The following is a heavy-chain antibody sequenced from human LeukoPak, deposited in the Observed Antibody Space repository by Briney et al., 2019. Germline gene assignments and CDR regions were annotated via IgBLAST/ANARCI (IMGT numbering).Heavy chain of an antibody. CDR1: GFTFSSYI. D-gene: IGHD3-22*01. Sequence: GGSLRLSCAASGFTFSSYIMNWVRQAPGKGLEWVSSISSSSSYIYYADSVKGRFTISRDNAKNSLYLQMNSLRAEDTAVYYCARDLNYYDSSGYWYFDYWGQGTLVTVSS. V-gene: IGHV3-21*01. CDR3: ARDLNYYDSSGYWYFDY. J-gene: IGHJ4*02. CDR2: ISSSSSYI.